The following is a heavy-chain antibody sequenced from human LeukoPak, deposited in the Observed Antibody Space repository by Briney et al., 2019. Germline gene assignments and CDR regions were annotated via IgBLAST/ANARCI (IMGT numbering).Heavy chain of an antibody. Sequence: ASVKVSCKASGYTFTGYYMHWVRQAPGQGLEWMGWINPNSGGANYAQKFQGRVTMTRDTSISTAYMELSRLRSDDTAVYYCASGPQGSIRFPFDYWGQGTLVTVSS. CDR3: ASGPQGSIRFPFDY. D-gene: IGHD3-3*02. CDR1: GYTFTGYY. V-gene: IGHV1-2*02. J-gene: IGHJ4*02. CDR2: INPNSGGA.